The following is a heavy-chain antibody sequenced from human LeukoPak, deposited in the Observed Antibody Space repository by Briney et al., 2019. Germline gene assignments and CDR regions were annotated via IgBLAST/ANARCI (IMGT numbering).Heavy chain of an antibody. CDR2: IIPIFGTA. V-gene: IGHV1-69*13. CDR1: GGTFSSYA. CDR3: ARSPRAMVIFDY. J-gene: IGHJ4*02. Sequence: SVKVSCKASGGTFSSYAISWVRQAPGQGLEWMGGIIPIFGTANYAQKFQGRVTITADESTSTAYMELSSLRSEDTAVYYCARSPRAMVIFDYWGQGTLVTVSS. D-gene: IGHD5-18*01.